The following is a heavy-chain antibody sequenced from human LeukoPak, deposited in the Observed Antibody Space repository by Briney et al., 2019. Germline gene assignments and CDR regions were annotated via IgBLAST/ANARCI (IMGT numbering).Heavy chain of an antibody. V-gene: IGHV3-74*01. CDR2: INPDGSST. Sequence: GGSLRLSCAASGFSFSTYWMRWVRHAPGKGLVWVPQINPDGSSTDYADSVKGRFTSSRDNAKNTVYLQMNSLRAEDTAVYYCARVGRTPPFNWGQGTLVTVSS. CDR1: GFSFSTYW. CDR3: ARVGRTPPFN. J-gene: IGHJ4*02.